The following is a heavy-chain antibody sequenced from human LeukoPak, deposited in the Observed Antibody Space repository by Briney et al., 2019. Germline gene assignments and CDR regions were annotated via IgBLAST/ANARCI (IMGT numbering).Heavy chain of an antibody. CDR2: INWTGGST. V-gene: IGHV3-20*04. Sequence: GGSLRLSCAASGFTFDDYGMSWVRQAPGKGLEWVSGINWTGGSTDYADSVKGRFTISRDNAKNSLYLQMNSLRAEDTAVYYCARRVWGGWYYFAYWGQGTLVTVSS. D-gene: IGHD6-19*01. CDR1: GFTFDDYG. J-gene: IGHJ4*02. CDR3: ARRVWGGWYYFAY.